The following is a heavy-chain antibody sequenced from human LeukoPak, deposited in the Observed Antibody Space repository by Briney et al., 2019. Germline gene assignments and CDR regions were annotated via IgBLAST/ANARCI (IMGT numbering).Heavy chain of an antibody. Sequence: GGSLRLSCAASGFTSSSYWMSWVRQAPGKGLEWVANIKQDGSEKYYVDSVKGRFTISRDNAKNSLYLQMNSLRAEDTAVYYCARNCSSTSCYSPMFDYWGQGTLVTVSS. V-gene: IGHV3-7*01. CDR2: IKQDGSEK. CDR3: ARNCSSTSCYSPMFDY. D-gene: IGHD2-2*01. CDR1: GFTSSSYW. J-gene: IGHJ4*02.